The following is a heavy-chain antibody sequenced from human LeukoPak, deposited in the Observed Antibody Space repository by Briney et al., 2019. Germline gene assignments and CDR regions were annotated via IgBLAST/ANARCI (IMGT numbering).Heavy chain of an antibody. CDR3: ARVFSDLGRYYYYMDV. V-gene: IGHV4-59*12. CDR1: GGSISSYY. CDR2: IYYSGST. Sequence: SETLSLTCTVSGGSISSYYWSWIRQPPGKGLEWIGYIYYSGSTNYNPSLKSRVTISVDTSKNQFSLKLSSVTAADTAVYYCARVFSDLGRYYYYMDVWGKGTTVTVSS. J-gene: IGHJ6*03. D-gene: IGHD5/OR15-5a*01.